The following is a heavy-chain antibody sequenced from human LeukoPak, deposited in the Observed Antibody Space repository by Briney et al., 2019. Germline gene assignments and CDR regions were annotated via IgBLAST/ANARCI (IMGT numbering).Heavy chain of an antibody. Sequence: GGSLRLSCAASGFTFSNYGMNWVRQAPGKGLEWVSGSASTGRTYYADSVKGRFTIYRDNSKNTLYLQMNSLRAEDTAIYHCAQDRAWGAYAYWGQGALVTVSS. CDR1: GFTFSNYG. V-gene: IGHV3-23*01. CDR3: AQDRAWGAYAY. J-gene: IGHJ4*02. D-gene: IGHD2-21*01. CDR2: SASTGRT.